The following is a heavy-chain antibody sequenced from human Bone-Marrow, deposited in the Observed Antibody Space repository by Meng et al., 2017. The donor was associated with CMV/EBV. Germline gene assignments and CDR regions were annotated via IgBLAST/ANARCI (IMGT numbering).Heavy chain of an antibody. CDR2: INHSGST. V-gene: IGHV4-34*01. CDR1: GGSFSGYY. CDR3: ARVDDYTGYYGMDV. D-gene: IGHD4-11*01. J-gene: IGHJ6*02. Sequence: SETLSLTCAVYGGSFSGYYWSWIRQPPGKRLEWIGEINHSGSTNYNPSLKSRVTISVDTSKNQFSLKLSSVTAADTAVYYCARVDDYTGYYGMDVWGQGTTVTVSS.